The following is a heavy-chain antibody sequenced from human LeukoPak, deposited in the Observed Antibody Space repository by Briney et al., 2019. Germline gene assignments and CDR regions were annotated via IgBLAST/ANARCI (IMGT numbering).Heavy chain of an antibody. CDR2: INHSGST. D-gene: IGHD2-2*01. J-gene: IGHJ1*01. V-gene: IGHV4-34*01. Sequence: SETLSLTCAVYGGSFSGYYWSWIRQPPGKGLEWIGEINHSGSTNYNPSLKSRVTISVDTSKNQFSLELSSVTAADTAVYYCARGVPAARAKYFQHWGQGTLVTVSS. CDR1: GGSFSGYY. CDR3: ARGVPAARAKYFQH.